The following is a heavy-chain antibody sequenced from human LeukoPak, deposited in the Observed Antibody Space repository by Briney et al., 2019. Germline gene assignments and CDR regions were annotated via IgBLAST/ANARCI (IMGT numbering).Heavy chain of an antibody. V-gene: IGHV4-39*07. J-gene: IGHJ4*02. CDR2: MHYTGTT. Sequence: SETLSLTCTVSGGSIRSSSYNWGWIRQPPGKGLEWIGSMHYTGTTYYNPSLKSRVTISVDTSKNQFSLKVSSVTAADTAVYCCAREYSVVGVNIFDYWGQGTLVTVSS. CDR1: GGSIRSSSYN. CDR3: AREYSVVGVNIFDY. D-gene: IGHD3-10*01.